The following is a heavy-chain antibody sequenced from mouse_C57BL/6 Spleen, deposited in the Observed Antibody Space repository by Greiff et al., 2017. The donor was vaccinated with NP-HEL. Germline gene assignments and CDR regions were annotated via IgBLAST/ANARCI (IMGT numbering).Heavy chain of an antibody. V-gene: IGHV1-81*01. CDR2: IYPRSGNT. CDR3: ARRAAVVAPDYAMDY. Sequence: QVQLQQSGAELARPGASVKLSCKASGYTFTSYGISWVKQRTGQGLEWIGEIYPRSGNTYYNEKFKGKATLTADKSSSTAYMELRSLTSEDSAVYFCARRAAVVAPDYAMDYWGQGTSVTVSS. CDR1: GYTFTSYG. D-gene: IGHD1-1*01. J-gene: IGHJ4*01.